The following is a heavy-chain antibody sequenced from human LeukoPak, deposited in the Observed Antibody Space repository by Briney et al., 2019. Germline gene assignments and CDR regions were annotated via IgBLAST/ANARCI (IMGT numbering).Heavy chain of an antibody. CDR2: TKSKTDGGTT. V-gene: IGHV3-15*01. CDR1: GLTFSNAW. CDR3: TTDYYDFWSGYYRIDKVDY. J-gene: IGHJ4*02. Sequence: PGGSLRLSCAASGLTFSNAWMSWVRQAPGKGLEWVGRTKSKTDGGTTDYAAPVKGRFTISRDDSKNTLYLQMNSLKTEDTAVYYCTTDYYDFWSGYYRIDKVDYWGQGTLVTVSS. D-gene: IGHD3-3*01.